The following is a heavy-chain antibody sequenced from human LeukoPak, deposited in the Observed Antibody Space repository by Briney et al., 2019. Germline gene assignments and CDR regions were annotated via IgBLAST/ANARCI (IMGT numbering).Heavy chain of an antibody. D-gene: IGHD3-3*01. J-gene: IGHJ5*02. CDR1: GGSNSSYY. CDR3: ASDSPDGIVLRQNWFDP. CDR2: IYTSGST. Sequence: SETLSLTCTVSGGSNSSYYWSWIRQPAGKGLEWIGRIYTSGSTNYHPSLKSRVTMSVDTSKNQFSLKLSSVTAADTAVYYCASDSPDGIVLRQNWFDPWGQGTLVTVSS. V-gene: IGHV4-4*07.